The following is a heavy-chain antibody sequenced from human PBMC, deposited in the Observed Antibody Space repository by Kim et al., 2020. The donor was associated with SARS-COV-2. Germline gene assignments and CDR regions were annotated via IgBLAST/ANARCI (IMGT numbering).Heavy chain of an antibody. Sequence: PSPRGAATMSVDTSKNQFSLKLSSVTAADTAVYYCARDLYSSGWFDAFDIWGQGTMVTVSS. V-gene: IGHV4-4*07. J-gene: IGHJ3*02. CDR3: ARDLYSSGWFDAFDI. D-gene: IGHD6-19*01.